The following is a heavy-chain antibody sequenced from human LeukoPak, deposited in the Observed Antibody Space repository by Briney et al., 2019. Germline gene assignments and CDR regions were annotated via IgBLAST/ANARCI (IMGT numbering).Heavy chain of an antibody. J-gene: IGHJ4*02. Sequence: GGSLRLSCAASGFTFSSYEMNWVRQAPEKGLEWVSYISSSGSTIYYADSVKGRFTISRDNAKNSLYLQMNSLRAEDTAVYYCARSTYGDYSPYFDYWGQGTLVTVSS. CDR1: GFTFSSYE. CDR2: ISSSGSTI. CDR3: ARSTYGDYSPYFDY. D-gene: IGHD4-17*01. V-gene: IGHV3-48*03.